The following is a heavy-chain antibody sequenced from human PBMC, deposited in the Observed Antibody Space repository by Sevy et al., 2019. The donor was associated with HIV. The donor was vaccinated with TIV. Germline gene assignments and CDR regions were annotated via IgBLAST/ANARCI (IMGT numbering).Heavy chain of an antibody. CDR1: GYTFTGDY. J-gene: IGHJ4*02. D-gene: IGHD5-18*01. V-gene: IGHV1-2*02. CDR2: INPKRGDT. Sequence: ASVKFSCKASGYTFTGDYMHWVRQTPGQGLEWMGWINPKRGDTKSAQRFQGRVTMTRDTSISTAYMELSRLRSDDTAVYYCARAGTLYSGYTYGSIDFWGQGTLVTVSS. CDR3: ARAGTLYSGYTYGSIDF.